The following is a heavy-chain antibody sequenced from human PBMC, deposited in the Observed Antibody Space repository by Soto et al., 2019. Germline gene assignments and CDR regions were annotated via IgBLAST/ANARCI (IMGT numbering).Heavy chain of an antibody. Sequence: QPGGSLRLSCAASGFTFSSYAMSWVRQAPGKGLEWVSAISGSGGSTYYADSVKGRFTISRDNSKNTLYLQMNSLRAEDTAVYYCAKVSASEVSSILGDYRALAVQNADYWGQGTLVTVSS. J-gene: IGHJ4*02. CDR3: AKVSASEVSSILGDYRALAVQNADY. D-gene: IGHD4-17*01. CDR1: GFTFSSYA. V-gene: IGHV3-23*01. CDR2: ISGSGGST.